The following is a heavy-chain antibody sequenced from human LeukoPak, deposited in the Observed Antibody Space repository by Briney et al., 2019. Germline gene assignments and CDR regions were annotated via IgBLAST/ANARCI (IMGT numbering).Heavy chain of an antibody. Sequence: PSETLSLTCTVSGGSISSYYWSWIRQPPGKGLEWIGEINHSGSTNYNPSLKSRVTISVDTSKNQFSLKLSSVTAADTAVYYCARGVRYCSGGSCYSRPSYGMDVWGQGTTVTVSS. CDR3: ARGVRYCSGGSCYSRPSYGMDV. D-gene: IGHD2-15*01. V-gene: IGHV4-34*01. CDR1: GGSISSYY. J-gene: IGHJ6*02. CDR2: INHSGST.